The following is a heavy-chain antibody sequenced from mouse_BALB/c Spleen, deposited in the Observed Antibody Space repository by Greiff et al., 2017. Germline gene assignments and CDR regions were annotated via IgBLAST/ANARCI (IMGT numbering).Heavy chain of an antibody. CDR1: GFSLTGYG. J-gene: IGHJ3*01. V-gene: IGHV2-6-7*01. CDR3: ARDEGGYDYSWFAY. Sequence: QVQLKQSGPGLVAPSQSLSITCTVSGFSLTGYGVNWVRQPPGKGLEWLGMIWGDGSTDYNSALKSRLSISKDNSKSQVFLKMNSLQTDDTARYYCARDEGGYDYSWFAYWGQGTLVTVSA. CDR2: IWGDGST. D-gene: IGHD2-4*01.